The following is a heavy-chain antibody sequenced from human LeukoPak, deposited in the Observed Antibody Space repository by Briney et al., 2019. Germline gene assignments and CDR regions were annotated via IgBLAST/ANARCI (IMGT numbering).Heavy chain of an antibody. CDR1: GGSFSGYY. V-gene: IGHV4-34*01. J-gene: IGHJ4*02. CDR3: ASDFLYGSFPDYFDF. Sequence: SETLSLTCALSGGSFSGYYSSWIRHPPGKGLEWIGENNHSGSTNYNPSIKSRVTISVDTSKNQLSLQLDSVTAADTAVYFCASDFLYGSFPDYFDFWGAGTLVTVSS. CDR2: NNHSGST. D-gene: IGHD3/OR15-3a*01.